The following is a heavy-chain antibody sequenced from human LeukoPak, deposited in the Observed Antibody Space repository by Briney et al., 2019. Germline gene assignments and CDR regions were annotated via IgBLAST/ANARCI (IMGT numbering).Heavy chain of an antibody. J-gene: IGHJ3*02. CDR1: GGSITSYY. D-gene: IGHD3-22*01. Sequence: SETLSLTCTVSGGSITSYYWSWLRQPPGKGLEWFGYIYNSGSTNYNPSLKSRVIISVDTSKNQFSLKLSSVTAADTAVYYCARDCRFTYYYDSSGPKDAFDIWGQGTMVTVSS. CDR3: ARDCRFTYYYDSSGPKDAFDI. CDR2: IYNSGST. V-gene: IGHV4-59*01.